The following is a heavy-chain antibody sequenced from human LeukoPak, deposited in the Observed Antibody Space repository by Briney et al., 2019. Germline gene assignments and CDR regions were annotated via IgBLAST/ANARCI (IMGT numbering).Heavy chain of an antibody. CDR2: IFYSGTT. J-gene: IGHJ4*02. Sequence: SETLSLTCTVSGGSIRSYYWSWIRQPPGKGLEWVGYIFYSGTTDSNPSLKSRVTISVDTSKNQFSLKLSSVTAADTAVYYCARTCCSGGSCHFDYWGQGTLVTVSS. CDR3: ARTCCSGGSCHFDY. V-gene: IGHV4-59*08. D-gene: IGHD2-15*01. CDR1: GGSIRSYY.